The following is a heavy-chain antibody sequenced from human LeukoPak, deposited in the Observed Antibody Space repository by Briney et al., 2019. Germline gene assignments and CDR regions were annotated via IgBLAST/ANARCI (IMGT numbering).Heavy chain of an antibody. J-gene: IGHJ4*02. CDR3: AKLGYCSGGSCYRSFSF. CDR1: GFTFSSFW. CDR2: IKHDGSEK. V-gene: IGHV3-7*03. D-gene: IGHD2-15*01. Sequence: GGSLRLSCAASGFTFSSFWMSWVRQAPGKGLEWVANIKHDGSEKYYVDSVKGRFTISRDNAKNTLYLQMNSLRAEDTAVYYCAKLGYCSGGSCYRSFSFWGQGTLVTVSS.